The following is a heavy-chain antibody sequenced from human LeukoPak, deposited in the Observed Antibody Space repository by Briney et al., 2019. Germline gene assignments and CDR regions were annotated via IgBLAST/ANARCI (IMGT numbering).Heavy chain of an antibody. D-gene: IGHD2-21*01. CDR1: GYSISSGYY. CDR2: IYHSGST. V-gene: IGHV4-38-2*01. J-gene: IGHJ4*02. CDR3: ATIPGLVGY. Sequence: SETLSLTCAVSGYSISSGYYWGWIRQPPGKGLGWVGSIYHSGSTYYHPSLKSRVTIPVDTSKNQSSLKLSSVTAADTAVYYCATIPGLVGYWGQGTLVTVSS.